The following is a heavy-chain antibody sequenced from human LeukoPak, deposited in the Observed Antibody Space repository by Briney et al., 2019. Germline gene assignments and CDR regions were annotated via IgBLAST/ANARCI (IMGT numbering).Heavy chain of an antibody. D-gene: IGHD3-10*01. Sequence: ASVKVSCKASGYSFVGYGITWVRQAPGQGLEWMGWISAYNGNTNYAQKLQGRVTMTTDTSTSTAYMELRSLRSDDTAVYYCARDNRFGELLLLDYWGQGTLVTVSS. J-gene: IGHJ4*02. CDR3: ARDNRFGELLLLDY. CDR2: ISAYNGNT. CDR1: GYSFVGYG. V-gene: IGHV1-18*01.